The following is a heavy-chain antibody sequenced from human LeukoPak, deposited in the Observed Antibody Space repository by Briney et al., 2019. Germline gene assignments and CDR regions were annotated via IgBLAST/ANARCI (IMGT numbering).Heavy chain of an antibody. CDR2: IYSSGIT. V-gene: IGHV4-30-4*01. J-gene: IGHJ4*02. CDR1: GGSISTGVYY. Sequence: SETLSLTCTVSGGSISTGVYYWSWIRQDPGKGLEWIGYIYSSGITYYNPSLKSRVTISVDTSKNQFSLKLSSVTAADTAVYYCARSGPIIAVAAYFDYWGQGTLVTVSS. D-gene: IGHD6-19*01. CDR3: ARSGPIIAVAAYFDY.